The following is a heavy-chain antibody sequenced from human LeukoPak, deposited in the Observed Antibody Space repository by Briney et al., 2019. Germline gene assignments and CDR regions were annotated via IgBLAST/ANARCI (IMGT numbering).Heavy chain of an antibody. CDR3: GLWFGELFF. Sequence: GGSLRLSCAASGFTFSSYAMSWVRQAPGKGLEWVGFIRSKAYGGTTEYAASVKGRFTISRDDSKSIAYLQMNSLKTEDTAVYYCGLWFGELFFWGQGTLVTVSS. V-gene: IGHV3-49*04. CDR1: GFTFSSYA. J-gene: IGHJ4*02. CDR2: IRSKAYGGTT. D-gene: IGHD3-10*01.